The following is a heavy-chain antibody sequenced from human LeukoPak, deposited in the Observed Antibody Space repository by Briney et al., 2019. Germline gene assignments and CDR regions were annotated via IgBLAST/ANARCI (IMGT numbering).Heavy chain of an antibody. Sequence: GGSLRLSCAASGFTFSSYSMNWVRQAPGKGLEWVSSISSSSSYIYYADSVKGRFTISRDNAKNSLYLQMNSLRADDTAVYYCARRVWSGWYDYFDYWGQGTLVTVSS. J-gene: IGHJ4*02. D-gene: IGHD6-19*01. V-gene: IGHV3-21*01. CDR3: ARRVWSGWYDYFDY. CDR2: ISSSSSYI. CDR1: GFTFSSYS.